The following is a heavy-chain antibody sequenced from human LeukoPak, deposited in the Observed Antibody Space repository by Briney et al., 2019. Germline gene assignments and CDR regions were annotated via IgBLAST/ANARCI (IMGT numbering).Heavy chain of an antibody. CDR3: AKDTAYYYDSSGYPDY. V-gene: IGHV3-9*01. D-gene: IGHD3-22*01. Sequence: GGSLRLSCAASGFTFRAYGMGWVRQSPGKGLEWVSGISWNSGSIVYADSVKGRFTISRDNAKNSLYLQMNSLRAEDTALYYCAKDTAYYYDSSGYPDYWGQGTLVTVSS. J-gene: IGHJ4*02. CDR1: GFTFRAYG. CDR2: ISWNSGSI.